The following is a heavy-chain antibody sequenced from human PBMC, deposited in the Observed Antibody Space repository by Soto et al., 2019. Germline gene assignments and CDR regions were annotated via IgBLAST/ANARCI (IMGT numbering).Heavy chain of an antibody. CDR1: GYSFTSYW. Sequence: GESLKISCKGSGYSFTSYWIGWVRQMPGKGLEWMGIIYPGDSDTRYSPSFQGQVTISADKSISTAYLQWSSLKASDTAMYYCARPGAVGATDYYYGLDVWGQGTTVTVSS. CDR3: ARPGAVGATDYYYGLDV. J-gene: IGHJ6*02. V-gene: IGHV5-51*01. D-gene: IGHD1-26*01. CDR2: IYPGDSDT.